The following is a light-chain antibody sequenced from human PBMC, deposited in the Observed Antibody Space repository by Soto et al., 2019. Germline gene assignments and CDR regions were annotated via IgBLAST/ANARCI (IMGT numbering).Light chain of an antibody. CDR2: NNN. V-gene: IGLV1-51*01. Sequence: QSVLTQPPSVSTAPGQKVTISCSGSRSNIGNNYVAWYQQFPGTVPKLLIYNNNGRPSGTPDRFSGSASGTSATLTITGLLTGDDADYFCVTWDTSLRTGVIGGGTKVTVL. CDR1: RSNIGNNY. J-gene: IGLJ3*02. CDR3: VTWDTSLRTGV.